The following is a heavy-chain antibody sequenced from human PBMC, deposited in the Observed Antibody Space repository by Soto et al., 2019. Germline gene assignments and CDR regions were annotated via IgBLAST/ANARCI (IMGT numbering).Heavy chain of an antibody. V-gene: IGHV4-30-4*01. D-gene: IGHD2-21*01. J-gene: IGHJ6*01. CDR3: AGYLVTGMDV. CDR2: IYYSGST. CDR1: GGSISIGDYY. Sequence: SETLSLTCTFSGGSISIGDYYWSWIRQPPGKGLEWIGYIYYSGSTYYNPSLKSRVTISVDTSKNQFSLKLSSVTAADTAVYYCAGYLVTGMDVWGQGTPVTVSS.